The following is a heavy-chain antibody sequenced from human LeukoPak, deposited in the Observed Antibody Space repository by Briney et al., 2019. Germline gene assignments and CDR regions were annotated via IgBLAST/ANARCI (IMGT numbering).Heavy chain of an antibody. V-gene: IGHV1-2*02. D-gene: IGHD3-22*01. CDR1: GYTFTGYY. J-gene: IGHJ4*02. Sequence: ASVKVSCKASGYTFTGYYMHWVRQAPGQGLEWMGWINPNSGGTNYAQKFQGRVTMNRDTSISTAYMELSRLRSDDTAVYYCARAMKASYYDSSGYYPFYWGQGTLVTVSS. CDR3: ARAMKASYYDSSGYYPFY. CDR2: INPNSGGT.